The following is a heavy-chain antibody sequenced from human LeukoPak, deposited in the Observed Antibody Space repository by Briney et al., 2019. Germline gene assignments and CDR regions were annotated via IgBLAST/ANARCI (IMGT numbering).Heavy chain of an antibody. CDR1: GYTFTTSY. Sequence: ASVKVSCKASGYTFTTSYINWVRQAPGQGLEWMGWVSAYNGKTSYAQRLQGRVTMTTDPSTSTAYMDLASLRSDDTAVYYCARGGTFYPSIDYWGQGTLVTVSS. V-gene: IGHV1-18*01. CDR3: ARGGTFYPSIDY. CDR2: VSAYNGKT. D-gene: IGHD1-26*01. J-gene: IGHJ4*02.